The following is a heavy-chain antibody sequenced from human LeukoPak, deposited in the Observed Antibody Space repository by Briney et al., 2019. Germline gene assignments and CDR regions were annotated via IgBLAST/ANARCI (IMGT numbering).Heavy chain of an antibody. CDR2: ISGSGGST. Sequence: GGSLRLSCAASGFTFSSYAMSWVRQAPGKGLEWVSAISGSGGSTYYADSVKGRFTISRDNSNNTLYLQINSLRAEDTAVYYCAKDLENPDLGIFDYWGQGTLVTVSS. CDR3: AKDLENPDLGIFDY. CDR1: GFTFSSYA. J-gene: IGHJ4*02. D-gene: IGHD7-27*01. V-gene: IGHV3-23*01.